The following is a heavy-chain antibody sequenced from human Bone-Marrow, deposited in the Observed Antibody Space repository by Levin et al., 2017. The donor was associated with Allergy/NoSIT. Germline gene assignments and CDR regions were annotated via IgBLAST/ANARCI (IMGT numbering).Heavy chain of an antibody. CDR1: GFTFSSYS. V-gene: IGHV3-21*01. Sequence: GGSLRLSCAASGFTFSSYSMNWVRQAPGKGLEWVSSISSSSSYIYYADSVKGRFTISRDNAKNSLYLQMNSLRAEDTAVYYCARDHYDSSGYYYASKVNWDYYDGMDVWGQGTTVTVAS. J-gene: IGHJ6*02. CDR3: ARDHYDSSGYYYASKVNWDYYDGMDV. D-gene: IGHD3-22*01. CDR2: ISSSSSYI.